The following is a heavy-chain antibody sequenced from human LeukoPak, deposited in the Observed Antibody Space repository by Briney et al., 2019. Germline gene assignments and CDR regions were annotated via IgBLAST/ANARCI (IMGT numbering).Heavy chain of an antibody. Sequence: GGSLRLSCAASGFTFSNYNMNWVRQAPGKGLEWVSYISVGSSTIYYADSVKGRFTISRDNAKNSLYLQMNSLRDEDTAVYYCAGASHYGGNSDYWGQGTLVTVSS. CDR1: GFTFSNYN. CDR3: AGASHYGGNSDY. D-gene: IGHD4-23*01. V-gene: IGHV3-48*02. CDR2: ISVGSSTI. J-gene: IGHJ4*02.